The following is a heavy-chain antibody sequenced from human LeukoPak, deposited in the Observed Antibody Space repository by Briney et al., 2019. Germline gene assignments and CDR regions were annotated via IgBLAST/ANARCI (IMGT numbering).Heavy chain of an antibody. Sequence: SETLSLTCTVSGGSISSYYWSWIRQPPGKGLEWIGYIYYSGSTNYNPSLKSRVTISVDTSKNQFSLKLSSVTAAETAVYYCARGFYGSGSYSPPYYYMDVWGKGTTVTISS. CDR3: ARGFYGSGSYSPPYYYMDV. D-gene: IGHD3-10*01. CDR1: GGSISSYY. J-gene: IGHJ6*03. V-gene: IGHV4-59*01. CDR2: IYYSGST.